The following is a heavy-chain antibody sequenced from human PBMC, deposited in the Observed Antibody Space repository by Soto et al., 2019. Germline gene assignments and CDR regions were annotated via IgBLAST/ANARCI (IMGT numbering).Heavy chain of an antibody. V-gene: IGHV1-46*03. D-gene: IGHD2-2*01. CDR1: GYTFTSYY. CDR3: ARADCSSTSCYGWFDP. Sequence: QVQLVQSWAEVKKPGASVKVSCKASGYTFTSYYMHWVRQAPGQGLEWMGIINPSGGSTSYAQKFQGRVTMTRDTSTSTVYMELSSLRSEDTAVYYCARADCSSTSCYGWFDPWGQGTLVTVSS. J-gene: IGHJ5*02. CDR2: INPSGGST.